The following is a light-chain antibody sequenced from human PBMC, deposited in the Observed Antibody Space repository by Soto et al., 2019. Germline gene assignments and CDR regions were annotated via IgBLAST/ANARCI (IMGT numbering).Light chain of an antibody. CDR3: QKYNSAPLT. Sequence: PMTQSPSSLSASVGDRVTITCRASQGIAPYLAWFQQKPGKVPKLLIYAASTLQSGVPSRFSGSGSGADFTLTISSLQSEDGGNYYCQKYNSAPLTFGGGTKVEIK. J-gene: IGKJ4*01. CDR2: AAS. V-gene: IGKV1-27*01. CDR1: QGIAPY.